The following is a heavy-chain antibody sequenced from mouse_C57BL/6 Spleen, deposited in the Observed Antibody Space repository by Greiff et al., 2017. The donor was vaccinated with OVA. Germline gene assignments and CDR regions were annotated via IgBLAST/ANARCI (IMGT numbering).Heavy chain of an antibody. Sequence: EVQLQQSGPELVKPGASVKISCKASGYTFTDYYMNWVKQSHGKSLEWLGDINPNNGGTSYNQKFKGKATLTVDKSSSTAYMELRSLTSEDSAVYYCARGRVVATGDYWGQGTTLTVSS. CDR2: INPNNGGT. J-gene: IGHJ2*01. CDR3: ARGRVVATGDY. CDR1: GYTFTDYY. V-gene: IGHV1-26*01. D-gene: IGHD1-1*01.